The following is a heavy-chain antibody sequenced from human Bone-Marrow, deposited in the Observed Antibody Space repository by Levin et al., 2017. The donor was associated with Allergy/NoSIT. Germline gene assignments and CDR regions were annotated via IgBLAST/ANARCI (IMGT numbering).Heavy chain of an antibody. CDR2: IYWDDDK. CDR3: VHISGSWSSLFQH. D-gene: IGHD6-13*01. Sequence: SGPTLVKPTQTLTLTCSFSGFSLNADGEGVGWIRQPPGKALEWLAHIYWDDDKRHSPALKGRVTITKDTSRAHVVLTMTNMAPVETGTYYCVHISGSWSSLFQHWGQGTQVTVSS. V-gene: IGHV2-5*02. CDR1: GFSLNADGEG. J-gene: IGHJ1*01.